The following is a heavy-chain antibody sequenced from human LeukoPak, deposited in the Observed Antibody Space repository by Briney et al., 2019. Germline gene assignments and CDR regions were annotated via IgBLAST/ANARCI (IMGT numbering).Heavy chain of an antibody. CDR1: AYTFNNYG. J-gene: IGHJ4*02. D-gene: IGHD2-8*01. V-gene: IGHV1-18*01. CDR2: ITVYNGNT. Sequence: ASVKVSCKASAYTFNNYGITWVRQAPGQGLEWMGWITVYNGNTKYAQKFQGRVTMTTDTSTNTAYMELRSLRSDDTAVYFCARKGECINGVCYGVGIDYWGQGTLVTVSS. CDR3: ARKGECINGVCYGVGIDY.